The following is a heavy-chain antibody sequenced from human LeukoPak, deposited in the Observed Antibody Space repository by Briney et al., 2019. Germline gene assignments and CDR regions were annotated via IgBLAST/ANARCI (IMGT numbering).Heavy chain of an antibody. J-gene: IGHJ5*02. Sequence: SETLSLTCTVSGGSISSGDYCWGWIRQPPGKGLEWIAYMYYSGSTYYNPSLKSRVTMSADTTKNQLSLKLSTVTAADTAVYYSARPHYYASRIDPWGQGILVTVAS. CDR1: GGSISSGDYC. D-gene: IGHD3-22*01. CDR3: ARPHYYASRIDP. CDR2: MYYSGST. V-gene: IGHV4-30-4*01.